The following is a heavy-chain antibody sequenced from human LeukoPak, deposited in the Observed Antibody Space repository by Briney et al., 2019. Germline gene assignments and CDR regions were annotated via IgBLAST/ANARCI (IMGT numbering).Heavy chain of an antibody. D-gene: IGHD6-6*01. CDR1: GYTFTSYD. J-gene: IGHJ4*02. CDR2: MSPNSGNT. Sequence: ASVKVSCKASGYTFTSYDINWVRQATGQGLEWMGWMSPNSGNTGYAQKFQGRVTMTRNTSISTAYMELSSLRSEDTAVYYCARSEGRYSSSYRAIPDYWGQGTLVTVSS. CDR3: ARSEGRYSSSYRAIPDY. V-gene: IGHV1-8*01.